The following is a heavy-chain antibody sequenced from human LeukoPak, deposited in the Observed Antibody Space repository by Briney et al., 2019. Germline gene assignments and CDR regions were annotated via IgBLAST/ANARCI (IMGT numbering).Heavy chain of an antibody. V-gene: IGHV1-2*02. CDR2: INPKSGGT. CDR3: ARDIPRYQLLVNWFDP. D-gene: IGHD2-2*01. CDR1: GYTFSGYH. J-gene: IGHJ5*02. Sequence: GASVKVSCKASGYTFSGYHMHWVRQAPGQGLEWMGWINPKSGGTKYAHKFKGRVTMTRDTSISTAYMELSRLRSDDTAVYYCARDIPRYQLLVNWFDPWGQGTLVTVSS.